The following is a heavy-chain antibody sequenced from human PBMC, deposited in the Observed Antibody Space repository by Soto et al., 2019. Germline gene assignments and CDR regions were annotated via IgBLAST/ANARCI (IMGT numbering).Heavy chain of an antibody. CDR3: ARESNHYQDFFQN. D-gene: IGHD2-2*01. CDR2: ISNAGSGNT. J-gene: IGHJ4*02. CDR1: GYPFPSFE. V-gene: IGHV1-3*01. Sequence: ASVKVSCKTSGYPFPSFEGHWIRQAPGQRPEWMGGISNAGSGNTKYSQKFQDRLTITGDKRATTVYMALSSLTSEDTATYYCARESNHYQDFFQNWGLGTQVTVS.